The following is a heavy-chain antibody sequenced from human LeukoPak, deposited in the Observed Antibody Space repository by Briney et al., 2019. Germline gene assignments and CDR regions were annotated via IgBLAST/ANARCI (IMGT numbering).Heavy chain of an antibody. J-gene: IGHJ4*02. Sequence: PGGSLRLSCAASGFTFSSYAMSWVRQAPGKGLEWVSSISGSGGSAYYADSVKGRLTISRDNSKNTLYLQMNSLRAEDTAVYYCAKDSIVLMVYATFDYWGQGTLVTVSS. CDR2: ISGSGGSA. CDR1: GFTFSSYA. D-gene: IGHD2-8*01. CDR3: AKDSIVLMVYATFDY. V-gene: IGHV3-23*01.